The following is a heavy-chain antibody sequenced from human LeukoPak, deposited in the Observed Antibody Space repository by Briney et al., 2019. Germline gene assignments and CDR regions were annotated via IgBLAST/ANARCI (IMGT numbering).Heavy chain of an antibody. V-gene: IGHV4-39*07. D-gene: IGHD6-13*01. Sequence: SETLSLTCSVSGGSISSSSDYWEWIRQPPGKGLEWIGSINYSGSTYYNPSLKSRVTISVDTSKNQFSLKLISVTAADTAVYYCARGPGGSSWHWLDPWGQGTLVTVSS. CDR3: ARGPGGSSWHWLDP. CDR2: INYSGST. CDR1: GGSISSSSDY. J-gene: IGHJ5*02.